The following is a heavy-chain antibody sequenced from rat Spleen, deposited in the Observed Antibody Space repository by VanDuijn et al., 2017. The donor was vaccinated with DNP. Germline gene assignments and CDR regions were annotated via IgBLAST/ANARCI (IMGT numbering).Heavy chain of an antibody. CDR2: INSAGST. CDR1: GFSLTNYHV. CDR3: ARWPGYNPPYAMDA. J-gene: IGHJ4*01. V-gene: IGHV3-3*01. D-gene: IGHD1-4*01. Sequence: VQLKESGPGLVQPSQTLSLTCTVSGFSLTNYHVHWVRQPPGKGLEWMGSINSAGSTNYNPSLKSRISITRDTSKNQFFLQLNSVTTEDTATYYCARWPGYNPPYAMDAWGQGTSVTVSS.